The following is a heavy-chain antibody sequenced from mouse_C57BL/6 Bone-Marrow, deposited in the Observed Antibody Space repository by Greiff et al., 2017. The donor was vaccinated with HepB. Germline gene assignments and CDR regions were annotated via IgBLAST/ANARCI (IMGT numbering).Heavy chain of an antibody. J-gene: IGHJ1*03. Sequence: DVKLVESGGGLVQPGGSLKLSCAASGFTFSDYGMAWVRQAPRKGPEWVAFISNLAYSIYYADTVTGRFTISRENAKNTLYLEMSSLRAGDTAMYYGARQGGGGRGYGSSHWYFDVWGTGTTVTVSS. CDR1: GFTFSDYG. V-gene: IGHV5-15*01. CDR2: ISNLAYSI. D-gene: IGHD1-1*01. CDR3: ARQGGGGRGYGSSHWYFDV.